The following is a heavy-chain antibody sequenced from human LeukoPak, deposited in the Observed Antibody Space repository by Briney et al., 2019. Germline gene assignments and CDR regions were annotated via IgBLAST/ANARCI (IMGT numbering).Heavy chain of an antibody. D-gene: IGHD3-3*01. CDR1: GFTFSSYG. CDR2: ISYDGSNK. J-gene: IGHJ4*02. V-gene: IGHV3-30*18. Sequence: GGSLRLSCAASGFTFSSYGMHWVRQAPGKGLEWVAVISYDGSNKYYADSVKGRFTISSDNSKNTLYLQMNSLRAEDTAVYYCAKGVRITIFGVAATPPDYWGQGTLVTVSS. CDR3: AKGVRITIFGVAATPPDY.